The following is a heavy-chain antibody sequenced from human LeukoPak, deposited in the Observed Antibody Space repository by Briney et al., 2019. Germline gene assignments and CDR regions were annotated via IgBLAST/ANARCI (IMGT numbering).Heavy chain of an antibody. CDR1: EYTLTELS. J-gene: IGHJ4*02. CDR3: ATRDSARYYFDY. CDR2: FDPEDGET. D-gene: IGHD2-21*02. Sequence: GASVKVSCKVSEYTLTELSMHWVRQAPGKGLEWMGGFDPEDGETIYAQKFQGRVTMTEDTSTDTAYMELSSLRSEDTAVYYCATRDSARYYFDYWGQGTLVTVSS. V-gene: IGHV1-24*01.